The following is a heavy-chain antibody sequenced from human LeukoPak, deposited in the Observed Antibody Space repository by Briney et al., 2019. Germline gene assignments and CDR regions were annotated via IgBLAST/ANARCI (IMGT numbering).Heavy chain of an antibody. CDR3: ARDRYGSGSYHYYYMDV. Sequence: GASVKVSCKASGGTFSSYAISWVRQAPGQGLEWMGGIIPIFGTANYAQKFQGRVTIATDESTSTAYMELSSLRSEDTAVYYSARDRYGSGSYHYYYMDVWGKGTTVTVSS. J-gene: IGHJ6*03. CDR1: GGTFSSYA. D-gene: IGHD3-10*01. V-gene: IGHV1-69*05. CDR2: IIPIFGTA.